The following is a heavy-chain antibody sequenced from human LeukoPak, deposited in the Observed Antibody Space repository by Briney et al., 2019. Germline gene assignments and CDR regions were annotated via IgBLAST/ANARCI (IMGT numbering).Heavy chain of an antibody. CDR2: INHSGST. Sequence: SETLSLTCAVYGGSFSGYYWSWIRQPPGKGLEWIGEINHSGSTNYNPSLKSRVTISVDASKNQFSLKLSSVTAADTAVYYCARVRFAYYDFWSGYSHFDYWGQGTLVTVSS. CDR3: ARVRFAYYDFWSGYSHFDY. CDR1: GGSFSGYY. J-gene: IGHJ4*02. D-gene: IGHD3-3*01. V-gene: IGHV4-34*01.